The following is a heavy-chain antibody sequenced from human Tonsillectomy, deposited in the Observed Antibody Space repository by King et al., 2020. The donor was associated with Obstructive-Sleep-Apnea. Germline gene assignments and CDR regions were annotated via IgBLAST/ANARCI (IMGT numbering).Heavy chain of an antibody. CDR3: AGLKWLRLRSDAFDV. V-gene: IGHV5-51*01. CDR2: IYPGDSDT. D-gene: IGHD5-12*01. Sequence: QLVQSGAEVKKPGESLKISCKGSGYTFTSYWIGWVRQIPGKGLEWMGIIYPGDSDTRYSPSFQGQVTISADKSISTAYLQWSSLKASDTAMYYCAGLKWLRLRSDAFDVWGQGTMVTVSS. J-gene: IGHJ3*01. CDR1: GYTFTSYW.